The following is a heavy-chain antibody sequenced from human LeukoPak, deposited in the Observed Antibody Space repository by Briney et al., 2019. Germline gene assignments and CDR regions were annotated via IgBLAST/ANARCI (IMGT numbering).Heavy chain of an antibody. CDR1: GYTFTSYD. CDR2: MNPNSGST. Sequence: ASVKVSCKASGYTFTSYDINWVRQATGQGLEWMGWMNPNSGSTGSAQKFQGRVTLTRNTSISTAYMELSGLRSEDTAVYYCARGRSTGYPYYFEYWGQGTLVTVSS. J-gene: IGHJ4*02. CDR3: ARGRSTGYPYYFEY. D-gene: IGHD5-12*01. V-gene: IGHV1-8*03.